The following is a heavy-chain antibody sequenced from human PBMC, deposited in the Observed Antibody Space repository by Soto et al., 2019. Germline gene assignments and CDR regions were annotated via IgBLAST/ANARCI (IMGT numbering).Heavy chain of an antibody. CDR3: ARRHFWSGKILGTDYYYGMDV. J-gene: IGHJ6*02. CDR2: IIPIFGTA. CDR1: GGTFSSYA. V-gene: IGHV1-69*13. D-gene: IGHD3-3*02. Sequence: GASVKVSCKASGGTFSSYAISWVRQAPGQGLERMGGIIPIFGTANYAQKFQGRVTITADESTSTAYMELSSLRSEDTAVYYCARRHFWSGKILGTDYYYGMDVWGQGTKVTVSS.